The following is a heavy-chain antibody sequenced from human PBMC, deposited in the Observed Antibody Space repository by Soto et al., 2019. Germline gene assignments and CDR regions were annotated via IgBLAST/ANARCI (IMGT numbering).Heavy chain of an antibody. Sequence: QVQLVESGGGLVKPGGSLRLSCAASGFTFSDYYMSWIRQAPGKGLEWVSYISSSSSYTNYADSVKGRFTISRDNAKNSLYLQMNSLRAEDTAVYYCARDRSRGGYSDYWGQGTLVTVSS. J-gene: IGHJ4*02. V-gene: IGHV3-11*05. D-gene: IGHD3-16*01. CDR2: ISSSSSYT. CDR1: GFTFSDYY. CDR3: ARDRSRGGYSDY.